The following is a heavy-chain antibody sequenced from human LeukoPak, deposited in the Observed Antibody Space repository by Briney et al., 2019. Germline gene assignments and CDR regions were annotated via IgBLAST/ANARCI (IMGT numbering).Heavy chain of an antibody. D-gene: IGHD2-2*01. V-gene: IGHV1-2*02. Sequence: ASVKVSCKASGYTFTDYYLHWVRQAPGQGFEWMGWINPNSGDTNYAQKFQGRVTMTRDMSISTAYMEMSRLRSDDTAVYYCARANFLYCSSTTCLFDYWGQGTLVTVSS. CDR2: INPNSGDT. CDR3: ARANFLYCSSTTCLFDY. CDR1: GYTFTDYY. J-gene: IGHJ4*02.